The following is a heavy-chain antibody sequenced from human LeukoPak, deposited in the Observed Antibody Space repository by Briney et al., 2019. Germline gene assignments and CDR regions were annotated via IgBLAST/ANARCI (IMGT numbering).Heavy chain of an antibody. J-gene: IGHJ4*02. V-gene: IGHV1-8*01. Sequence: GASVKVSCKASGYTFSNYDINWVRQAPGQRLEWMGWMNPDSDDADYAQKFQGRFSITMNTSITTAYMELSSLGFEDTAVYFCTRGWDSWGQGTLVTVSS. CDR2: MNPDSDDA. CDR3: TRGWDS. CDR1: GYTFSNYD.